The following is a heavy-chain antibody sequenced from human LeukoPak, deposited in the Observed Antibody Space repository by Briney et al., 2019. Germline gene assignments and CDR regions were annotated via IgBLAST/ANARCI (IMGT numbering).Heavy chain of an antibody. CDR2: IYTSEST. D-gene: IGHD4-17*01. CDR3: AREGDYGDSLRSIYYMDV. V-gene: IGHV4-4*07. Sequence: PSETLSLACSVSGGYIGSYYWSWIRQPAGKGLEWIGRIYTSESTNYNPSLKGRVTMSVDTSTNQVSLKLSSVTAADTAVYYCAREGDYGDSLRSIYYMDVWGKGTTVTVSS. J-gene: IGHJ6*03. CDR1: GGYIGSYY.